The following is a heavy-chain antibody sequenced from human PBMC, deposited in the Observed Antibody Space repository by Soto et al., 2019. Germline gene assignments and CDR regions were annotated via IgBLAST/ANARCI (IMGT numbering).Heavy chain of an antibody. Sequence: SETLSLTCTVSGGSISSSSWWSWVRQPPGKGLEWIGEIYHSGSTNYNPSLKSRVTISVDKSKNQFSLKLTSVTAADTSVYYCARDGLWFISTSCHTPHVYGMDVWGEGTTVTVSS. J-gene: IGHJ6*04. D-gene: IGHD2-2*01. CDR3: ARDGLWFISTSCHTPHVYGMDV. V-gene: IGHV4-4*02. CDR1: GGSISSSSW. CDR2: IYHSGST.